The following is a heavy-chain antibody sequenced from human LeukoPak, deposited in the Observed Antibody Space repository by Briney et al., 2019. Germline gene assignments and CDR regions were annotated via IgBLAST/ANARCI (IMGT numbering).Heavy chain of an antibody. CDR1: GYTFTSYG. CDR3: ARPHCSSTSCYGSLIY. Sequence: ASVKVSCKASGYTFTSYGISWVRQAPGQGLEWMGIINPSGGSTSYAQKFQGRVTMTRDTSTSTVYMELSSLRSEDTAVYYCARPHCSSTSCYGSLIYWGQGTLVTVSS. D-gene: IGHD2-2*01. J-gene: IGHJ4*02. V-gene: IGHV1-46*01. CDR2: INPSGGST.